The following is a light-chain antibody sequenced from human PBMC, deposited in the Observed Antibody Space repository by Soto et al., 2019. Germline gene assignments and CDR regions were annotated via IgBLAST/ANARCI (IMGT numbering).Light chain of an antibody. CDR1: QSISSTY. CDR3: QQYYASSWT. CDR2: AAP. Sequence: EIVLTQSPGTLSLSPGERATLSCRASQSISSTYLAWYRQKPGQAPRLLIYAAPSRATGIPDRFSGSGSETNFTLTISRLEPEDFAVYFCQQYYASSWTFGQGTRVEIK. J-gene: IGKJ1*01. V-gene: IGKV3-20*01.